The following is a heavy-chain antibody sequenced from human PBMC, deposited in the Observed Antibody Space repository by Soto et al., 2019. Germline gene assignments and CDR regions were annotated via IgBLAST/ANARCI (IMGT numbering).Heavy chain of an antibody. CDR3: AAWPERVTQLSY. CDR2: IVVGSGNT. D-gene: IGHD2-15*01. Sequence: SLKVSCKASGFTFTSSAMQWVRHARGQRLEWIGWIVVGSGNTNYAQKFQERVTITRDMSTSTAYMELSSLRSEDTAVYYCAAWPERVTQLSYWGQGTLVTVSS. V-gene: IGHV1-58*02. CDR1: GFTFTSSA. J-gene: IGHJ4*02.